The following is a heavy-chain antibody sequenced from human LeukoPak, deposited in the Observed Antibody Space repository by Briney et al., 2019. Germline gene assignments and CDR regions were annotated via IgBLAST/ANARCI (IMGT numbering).Heavy chain of an antibody. CDR1: GFCFGTYG. CDR3: ARSWYYDSSGDPSGAFDI. J-gene: IGHJ3*02. Sequence: PGGSLRLSCAASGFCFGTYGMNWVRQAPGKGLEWVSFISSSRSYIYYADSVMGRFTISRDNAKNSLLLQMTSLRAEDTAVYSCARSWYYDSSGDPSGAFDIGGEETMVTVS. CDR2: ISSSRSYI. V-gene: IGHV3-21*01. D-gene: IGHD3-22*01.